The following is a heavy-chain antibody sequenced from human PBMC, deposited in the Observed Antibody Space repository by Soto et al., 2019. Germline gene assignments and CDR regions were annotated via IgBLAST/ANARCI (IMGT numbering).Heavy chain of an antibody. CDR2: FDPEDGET. Sequence: GASVKVSCKVSGYTLTELPMHWVRQAPGKGLEWMGGFDPEDGETIYAQKFQGRVTMTEDTSTDTAYMELSSLRSEDTAVYYCAGSARYFWSGYYSSVWFDPWGQGTLVTVSS. J-gene: IGHJ5*02. V-gene: IGHV1-24*01. CDR1: GYTLTELP. CDR3: AGSARYFWSGYYSSVWFDP. D-gene: IGHD3-3*01.